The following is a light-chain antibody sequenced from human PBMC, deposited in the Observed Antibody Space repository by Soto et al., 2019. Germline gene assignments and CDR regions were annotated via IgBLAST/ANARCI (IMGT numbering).Light chain of an antibody. CDR3: QHYGSSSPRT. V-gene: IGKV3-20*01. CDR2: DAS. CDR1: QSVSSSY. J-gene: IGKJ1*01. Sequence: EMVLTQSPGTLSLSPGERATLSCRASQSVSSSYLAWYQQKPGQAPRLVIYDASNRATGIPDRFSGSGSGTDFTLTISRLEPEDFAVYYCQHYGSSSPRTFGQGTKVEIK.